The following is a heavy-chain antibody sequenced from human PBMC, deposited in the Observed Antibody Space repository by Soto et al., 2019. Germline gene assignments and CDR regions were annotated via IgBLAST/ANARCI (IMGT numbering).Heavy chain of an antibody. V-gene: IGHV4-59*01. CDR1: GGSISSYY. D-gene: IGHD3-16*01. J-gene: IGHJ4*02. CDR2: IYYSGST. Sequence: SETLSLTCTVSGGSISSYYWSWIRQPPGKGLEWIGYIYYSGSTNYNPSLKSRVTISVDTSKNQFSLKLSSVTAADTAVYYCGTGLGDYWGQGTLVTVSS. CDR3: GTGLGDY.